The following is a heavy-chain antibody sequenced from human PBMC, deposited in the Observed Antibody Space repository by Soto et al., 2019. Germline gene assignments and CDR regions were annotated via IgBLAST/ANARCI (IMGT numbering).Heavy chain of an antibody. Sequence: ASVKVSCKASGYTFTSYAMHWVRQAPGQRLEWMGWINAGNGNTKYSQKGQGRGTSTRDTAASTTDRERSSLRYEDTAVYDVASTVPPSAFAIPAQRTMVPVSS. V-gene: IGHV1-3*01. CDR1: GYTFTSYA. CDR3: ASTVPPSAFAI. D-gene: IGHD6-6*01. J-gene: IGHJ3*02. CDR2: INAGNGNT.